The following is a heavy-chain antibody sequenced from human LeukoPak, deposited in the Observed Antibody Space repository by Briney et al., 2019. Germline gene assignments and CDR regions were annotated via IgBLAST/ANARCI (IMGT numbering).Heavy chain of an antibody. J-gene: IGHJ4*02. Sequence: QPGGSLRLSCAASGFTFSSYSMNWVRQAPGKGLEWVSYISSSSSTIYYADSVKGRFTISRDNAKNSLYLQMNSLRAEDTAVYYCARCSRTNCSQFDYFAQGTLVNVSS. V-gene: IGHV3-48*01. D-gene: IGHD2-2*01. CDR2: ISSSSSTI. CDR3: ARCSRTNCSQFDY. CDR1: GFTFSSYS.